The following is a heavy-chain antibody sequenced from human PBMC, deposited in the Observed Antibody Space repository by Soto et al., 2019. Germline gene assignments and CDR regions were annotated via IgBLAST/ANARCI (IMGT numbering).Heavy chain of an antibody. J-gene: IGHJ3*02. CDR1: GFTFSSYG. Sequence: QVQLVESGGGVVQPGRSLRLSCAASGFTFSSYGMHWVRQAPGKGLEWVAVIWYDGSNKYYADSMKGRFTISRDNSKNTLYLQMNTLRAEDTAVYYCARGLWLAGGAFDIWGQGTMVTVSS. CDR3: ARGLWLAGGAFDI. CDR2: IWYDGSNK. V-gene: IGHV3-33*01. D-gene: IGHD6-19*01.